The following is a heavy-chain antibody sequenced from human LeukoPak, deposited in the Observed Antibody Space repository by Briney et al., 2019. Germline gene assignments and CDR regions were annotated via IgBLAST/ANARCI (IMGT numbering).Heavy chain of an antibody. V-gene: IGHV4-59*01. CDR3: ARDRYTVVSWYFDL. J-gene: IGHJ2*01. CDR1: GGSISNYY. CDR2: ITGSIYFSGST. D-gene: IGHD4-23*01. Sequence: MPSETLSLTCTVSGGSISNYYWNWIRQPPGKGLEWIGYITGSIYFSGSTSYDPSLESRVTISVDTSKNQFSLTLNSVTAADTAVYYCARDRYTVVSWYFDLWGHGTLVTVSS.